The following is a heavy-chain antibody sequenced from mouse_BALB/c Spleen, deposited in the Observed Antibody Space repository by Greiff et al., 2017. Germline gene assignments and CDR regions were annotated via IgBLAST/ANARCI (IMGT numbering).Heavy chain of an antibody. D-gene: IGHD1-1*01. CDR3: ARNYYGSSYYAMDY. CDR2: ISYSGST. J-gene: IGHJ4*01. V-gene: IGHV3-2*02. Sequence: EVQLVESGPGLVKPSQSLSLTCTVTGYSITSDYAWNWIRQFPGNKLEWMGYISYSGSTSYNPSLKSRISITRDTSKNQFFLQLNSVTTEDTATYYCARNYYGSSYYAMDYWGQGTSVTVFS. CDR1: GYSITSDYA.